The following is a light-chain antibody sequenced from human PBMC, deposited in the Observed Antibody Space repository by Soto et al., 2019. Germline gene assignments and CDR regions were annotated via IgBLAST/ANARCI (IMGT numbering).Light chain of an antibody. J-gene: IGKJ5*01. V-gene: IGKV3-11*01. Sequence: EVVLTQSPSTLSLSPGDTATLSCGASQSVSSSLAWYQQKPGQTPRLLIYDASSRATGIPARFGGSGSGTDFTLTISSLEPEDFAVYYCHHRGNGITFGQGTRLEIK. CDR1: QSVSSS. CDR3: HHRGNGIT. CDR2: DAS.